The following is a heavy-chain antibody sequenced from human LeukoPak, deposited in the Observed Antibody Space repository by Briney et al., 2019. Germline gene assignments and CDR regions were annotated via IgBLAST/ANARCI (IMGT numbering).Heavy chain of an antibody. V-gene: IGHV1-8*01. CDR3: ARRVGSGWPVQH. J-gene: IGHJ1*01. Sequence: GASVKVSCKASGYTFSSYDINWVRQATGQGLEWMGWMNPNSGNTGYAQKFQGRLNMTTNTSISTAYMELSSLRSEDTAVYYCARRVGSGWPVQHWGQGALVTVSS. D-gene: IGHD6-19*01. CDR2: MNPNSGNT. CDR1: GYTFSSYD.